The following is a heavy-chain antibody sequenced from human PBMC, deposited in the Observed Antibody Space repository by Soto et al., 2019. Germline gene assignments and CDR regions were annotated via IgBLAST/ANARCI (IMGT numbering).Heavy chain of an antibody. CDR1: GFTFSNYA. CDR3: AKDRFLEWLPFDY. J-gene: IGHJ4*02. Sequence: GGSLRLSCAASGFTFSNYAMSWLRQAPGRGLEWVSAISGSGGSTYYADSVKGRFTISRDNSKNTLYLQMNSLRAEDTAVYYCAKDRFLEWLPFDYWGQGTLVTVSS. V-gene: IGHV3-23*01. CDR2: ISGSGGST. D-gene: IGHD3-3*01.